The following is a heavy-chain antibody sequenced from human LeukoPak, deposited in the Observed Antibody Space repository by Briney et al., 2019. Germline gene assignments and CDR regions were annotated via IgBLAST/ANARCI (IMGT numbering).Heavy chain of an antibody. CDR3: ARGSGYYRFFDY. J-gene: IGHJ4*02. D-gene: IGHD3-22*01. Sequence: SETLSLTCAVYGGSFSGYYWSWIRQPPGKGLDGIGEINHSGSTNYNPSLKSRVTISVDTSKNQFSLKLSSVTAADTAVYYCARGSGYYRFFDYWGQGTLVTVSS. CDR1: GGSFSGYY. CDR2: INHSGST. V-gene: IGHV4-34*01.